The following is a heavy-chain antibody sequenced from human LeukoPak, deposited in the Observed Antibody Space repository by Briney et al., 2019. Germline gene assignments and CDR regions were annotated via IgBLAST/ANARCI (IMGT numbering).Heavy chain of an antibody. D-gene: IGHD2-2*03. CDR2: ISGSGGST. CDR3: AKDRTSMDIVVVPAAMSDF. V-gene: IGHV3-23*01. J-gene: IGHJ4*02. Sequence: GGSLRLSCAASGFTFSSYAMSWVRQAPGKGLEWVSAISGSGGSTYYADSVKGRFTISRDNSKNTLYLQMNSLRAEDTAVYYCAKDRTSMDIVVVPAAMSDFGGQGTLVTVSS. CDR1: GFTFSSYA.